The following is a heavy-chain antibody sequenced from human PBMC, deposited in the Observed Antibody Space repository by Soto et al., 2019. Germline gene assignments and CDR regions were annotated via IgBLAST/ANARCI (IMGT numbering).Heavy chain of an antibody. V-gene: IGHV4-34*01. Sequence: PSETLSLTCAVYGGSFSGYYWSWIRQPPGKGLEWIGEINHSGSTNYNPSLKSRVTISVDTSKNQFSLKLSSVTAADTAVYYCARGGGWNYLDYYYYGMDVWGQGTTVTVSS. CDR3: ARGGGWNYLDYYYYGMDV. J-gene: IGHJ6*02. D-gene: IGHD1-7*01. CDR1: GGSFSGYY. CDR2: INHSGST.